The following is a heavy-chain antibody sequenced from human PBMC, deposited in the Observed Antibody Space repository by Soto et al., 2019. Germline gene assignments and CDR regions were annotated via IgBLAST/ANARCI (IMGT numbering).Heavy chain of an antibody. CDR1: GYTFTSYY. V-gene: IGHV1-46*01. Sequence: ASVKVSCKASGYTFTSYYMHWVRQAPGQGLEWMGKINPSGGSTSYAQKFQGRVTMTRDTSTSTVYMELSSLRSEDTAVYYCARDRIVLVPAAPSYYYYGMDVWGQGTTVTVSS. D-gene: IGHD2-2*01. J-gene: IGHJ6*02. CDR2: INPSGGST. CDR3: ARDRIVLVPAAPSYYYYGMDV.